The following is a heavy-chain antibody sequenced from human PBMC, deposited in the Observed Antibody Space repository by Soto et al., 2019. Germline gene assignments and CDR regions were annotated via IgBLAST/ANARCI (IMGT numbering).Heavy chain of an antibody. CDR3: AKSPIWFGELPFDY. J-gene: IGHJ4*02. D-gene: IGHD3-10*01. Sequence: GESLKISCAASGFTFSSYAMSWVRQAPGKGLEWVSAISGSGGSTYYADSVKGRFTISRDNSKNTLYLQMNSLRAEDTAVYYCAKSPIWFGELPFDYWGQGTLVTVSS. CDR1: GFTFSSYA. V-gene: IGHV3-23*01. CDR2: ISGSGGST.